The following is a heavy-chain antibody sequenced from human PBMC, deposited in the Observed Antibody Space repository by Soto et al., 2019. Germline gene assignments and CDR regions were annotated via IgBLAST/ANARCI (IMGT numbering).Heavy chain of an antibody. CDR2: ISYDAKHK. V-gene: IGHV3-30*18. Sequence: SLRLSCAASGFTFSTYGMHWVRQAPGKGLEWVAVISYDAKHKYYADSLKGRFTISRDNSKNTLYLQMNSLRAEDTAVYYCAKGAAQDLWSGYYTLFDYWGQGTLVTVSS. D-gene: IGHD3-3*01. CDR3: AKGAAQDLWSGYYTLFDY. CDR1: GFTFSTYG. J-gene: IGHJ4*02.